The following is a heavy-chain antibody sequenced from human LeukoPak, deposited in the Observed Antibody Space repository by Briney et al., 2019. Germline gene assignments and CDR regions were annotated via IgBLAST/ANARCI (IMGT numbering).Heavy chain of an antibody. J-gene: IGHJ4*02. V-gene: IGHV3-74*01. D-gene: IGHD6-25*01. Sequence: GGSLRLSCTASGFTFTSNWLHWVRQAPGKGLVWVSGIRSDGSSTIYADSVKGRFTISRDNARNTLYLQVNSLRAEDTAVYYCARDSSGWGFDYWGQGSLVTVSS. CDR3: ARDSSGWGFDY. CDR1: GFTFTSNW. CDR2: IRSDGSST.